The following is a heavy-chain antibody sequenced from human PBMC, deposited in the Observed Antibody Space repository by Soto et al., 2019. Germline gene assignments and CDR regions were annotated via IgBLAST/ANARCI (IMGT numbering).Heavy chain of an antibody. CDR3: ARERIVVVPAAHSKEYGTDV. CDR2: INPNSGGT. V-gene: IGHV1-2*04. Sequence: ASVKVSCKASGYTFTGYYMHWVRQAPGQGLEWMGWINPNSGGTNYAQKFQGWVTMTRDTSISTAYMELSRLRSDDTAVYYCARERIVVVPAAHSKEYGTDVPGPAPIVTVSS. D-gene: IGHD2-2*01. CDR1: GYTFTGYY. J-gene: IGHJ6*02.